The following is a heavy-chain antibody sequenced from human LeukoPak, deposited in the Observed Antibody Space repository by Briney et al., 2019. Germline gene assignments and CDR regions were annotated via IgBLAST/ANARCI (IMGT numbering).Heavy chain of an antibody. CDR2: ITWDGGNT. Sequence: GGSLRLSCEASGFTFDDYTMPWVRQIPGRGLEWVSLITWDGGNTQYADSVKGRFTISRDNRKNSLYLHLNTLRTEDSALYYCAKDIAGHSAWGQGTLVTVSS. V-gene: IGHV3-43*01. CDR3: AKDIAGHSA. J-gene: IGHJ4*02. D-gene: IGHD6-13*01. CDR1: GFTFDDYT.